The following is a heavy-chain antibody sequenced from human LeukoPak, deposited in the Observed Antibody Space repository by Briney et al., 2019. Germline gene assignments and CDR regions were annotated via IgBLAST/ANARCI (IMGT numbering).Heavy chain of an antibody. CDR2: IYYSGST. CDR1: GGSISSYY. CDR3: AREGARATVFAFDI. Sequence: SETLSLTCTVSGGSISSYYWSWIRQPPGKGLEWSGYIYYSGSTNYNPALTSRVTISVDTSKNQFSLKLSSVTAADTAVYYCAREGARATVFAFDIWGQGTMVTVSS. V-gene: IGHV4-59*01. D-gene: IGHD4-17*01. J-gene: IGHJ3*02.